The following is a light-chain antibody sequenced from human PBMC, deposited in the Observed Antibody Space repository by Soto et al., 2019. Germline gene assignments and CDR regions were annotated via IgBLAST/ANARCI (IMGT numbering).Light chain of an antibody. J-gene: IGKJ4*01. Sequence: EVVLTQSPATLSLSLGERATLSCTASQSVSSHLAWYQQKPGQAPRLLIYDASNRATGIPARFSGSGSGTDFTLSISSLQSEDFAVYYCQQYNKWPLTFGGGTKVEIK. V-gene: IGKV3-11*01. CDR3: QQYNKWPLT. CDR2: DAS. CDR1: QSVSSH.